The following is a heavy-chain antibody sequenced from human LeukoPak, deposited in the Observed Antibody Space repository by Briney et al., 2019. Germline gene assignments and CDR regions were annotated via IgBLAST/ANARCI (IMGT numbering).Heavy chain of an antibody. D-gene: IGHD3-10*01. Sequence: QPGGSLRLSCAASGFTFSGYWMHWVRQAPGKGLVWVSLINSDGSTTGYADSVKGRFTISRDNAKNTLHLQMHSLRVEDTAVYYCARDANRYYGPKWGQGTLVTVSS. J-gene: IGHJ4*02. CDR1: GFTFSGYW. CDR3: ARDANRYYGPK. V-gene: IGHV3-74*01. CDR2: INSDGSTT.